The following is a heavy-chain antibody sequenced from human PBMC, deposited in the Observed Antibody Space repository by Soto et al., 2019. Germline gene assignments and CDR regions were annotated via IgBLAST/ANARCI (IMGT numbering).Heavy chain of an antibody. CDR3: ARGGDPDY. J-gene: IGHJ4*02. D-gene: IGHD2-21*02. CDR1: GFTFNYYW. CDR2: IQSDGSSP. V-gene: IGHV3-74*01. Sequence: EVQLVESGGGLVQPGGSLRLSCVASGFTFNYYWMHWVRQAPGKGLVWVSRIQSDGSSPDYVDSVKGRFTISRDNAKNTLYLQMNNLRAEDMAVYYCARGGDPDYWGQGTLVTVSS.